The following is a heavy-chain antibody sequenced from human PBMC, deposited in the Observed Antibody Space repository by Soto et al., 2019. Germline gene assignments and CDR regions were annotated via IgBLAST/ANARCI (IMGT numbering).Heavy chain of an antibody. CDR2: INHSGST. CDR1: GGSFSDYS. Sequence: SETLSLTCAVYGGSFSDYSWTWIRQPPGKGLEWIGEINHSGSTYYNPSLKSRVTISVDTSKNQFSLKLSSVTAADTAVYYRARFHIAAAFPWNWGQGTLVTVSS. J-gene: IGHJ4*02. D-gene: IGHD6-13*01. V-gene: IGHV4-34*01. CDR3: ARFHIAAAFPWN.